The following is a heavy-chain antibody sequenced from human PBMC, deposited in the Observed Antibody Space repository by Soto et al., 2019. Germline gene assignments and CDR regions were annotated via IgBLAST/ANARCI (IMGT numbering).Heavy chain of an antibody. CDR1: GFTFSSYA. CDR3: ARGWVNDFWSGYNYYYGMDV. CDR2: ISYDGSNK. V-gene: IGHV3-30-3*01. Sequence: PVGSLRLSCAASGFTFSSYAMHWVRQAPGKGLEWVAVISYDGSNKYYADSVKGRFTISRDNSKNTLYLQMNSLRAEDTAVYYCARGWVNDFWSGYNYYYGMDVWGQGTTVTVSS. J-gene: IGHJ6*02. D-gene: IGHD3-3*01.